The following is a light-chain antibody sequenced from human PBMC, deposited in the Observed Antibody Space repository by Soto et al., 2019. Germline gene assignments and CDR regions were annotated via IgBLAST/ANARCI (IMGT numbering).Light chain of an antibody. CDR3: AAWDDSLNGSV. Sequence: QSALTQPPSASGSPGQSVAISCTGTSSDVGGYNYVSWYQQHPGKAPKLMIYEVNKRPSGVPDRFSGSKSGNTASLTVSGLQAEDEADYYCAAWDDSLNGSVFGSGTKLTVL. V-gene: IGLV2-8*01. CDR2: EVN. CDR1: SSDVGGYNY. J-gene: IGLJ1*01.